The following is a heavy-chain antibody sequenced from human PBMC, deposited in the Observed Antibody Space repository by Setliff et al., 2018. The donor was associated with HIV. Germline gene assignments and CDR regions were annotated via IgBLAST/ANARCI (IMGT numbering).Heavy chain of an antibody. V-gene: IGHV4-59*11. CDR1: GDPINSHY. Sequence: LETLSLTCTVSGDPINSHYWSWIRQPPGEGLEWIGHISYNEYTNYNPSLKSRVTISLDTSKKHFSLDLYSVTAADTAVYYCARDHNSGTLHAFDLWGQGTKVTVSS. CDR3: ARDHNSGTLHAFDL. D-gene: IGHD1-26*01. CDR2: ISYNEYT. J-gene: IGHJ3*01.